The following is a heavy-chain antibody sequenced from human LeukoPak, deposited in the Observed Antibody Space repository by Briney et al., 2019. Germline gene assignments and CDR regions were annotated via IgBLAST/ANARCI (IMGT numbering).Heavy chain of an antibody. D-gene: IGHD5-18*01. CDR1: GFTFSSYW. Sequence: GGSLRLSCGASGFTFSSYWMHWVRQAPGKGLVWVSRINSDGSSTSYADSVKGRFTISRDNAKNTLYLQMNSLRAEDTAVYYCARDTAMVYWYFDLWGRGTLVTVSS. J-gene: IGHJ2*01. V-gene: IGHV3-74*01. CDR3: ARDTAMVYWYFDL. CDR2: INSDGSST.